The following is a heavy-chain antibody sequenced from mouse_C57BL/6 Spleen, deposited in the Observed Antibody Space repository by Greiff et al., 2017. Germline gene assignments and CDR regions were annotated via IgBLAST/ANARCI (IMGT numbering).Heavy chain of an antibody. CDR2: IWSDGST. CDR3: ARHHGFFYAMDY. Sequence: QVQLKQSGPGLVAPSQSLSITCTVSGFSLTSYGVHWVRQPPGKGLEWLVVIWSDGSTTYNSALKTRLSISKDNSKSQVFLKMNSLQTDDTAMYYCARHHGFFYAMDYWGQGTSVTVSS. CDR1: GFSLTSYG. J-gene: IGHJ4*01. V-gene: IGHV2-6-1*01.